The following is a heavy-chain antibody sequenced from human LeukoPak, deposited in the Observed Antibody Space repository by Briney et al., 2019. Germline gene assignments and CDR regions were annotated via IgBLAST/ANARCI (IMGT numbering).Heavy chain of an antibody. CDR3: TTRISSWYVYYFDY. V-gene: IGHV3-15*01. Sequence: GGSLRLSCAASGFTFSNAWMNWVRQAPGKGLEWVGRIKSKTDGGTTDYAAPVKGRFTISRDDSKNTLYLQMNSLKTEDTAVYYCTTRISSWYVYYFDYWGQGTLVTVSS. D-gene: IGHD6-13*01. CDR2: IKSKTDGGTT. CDR1: GFTFSNAW. J-gene: IGHJ4*02.